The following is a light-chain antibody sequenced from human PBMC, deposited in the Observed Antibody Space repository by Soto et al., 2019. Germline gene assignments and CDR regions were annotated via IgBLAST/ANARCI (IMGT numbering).Light chain of an antibody. CDR2: GAS. J-gene: IGKJ5*01. V-gene: IGKV1-12*01. CDR3: QQGGSFPIT. CDR1: QDIGSW. Sequence: DIQMTQSPSSVSASVGDRVTITCRASQDIGSWLAWYQQKPGKAPDLLIYGASSLQSGVPSRFYGSGSGTDFTLTISSLQPEDFATSYSQQGGSFPITFGQGTRLEIK.